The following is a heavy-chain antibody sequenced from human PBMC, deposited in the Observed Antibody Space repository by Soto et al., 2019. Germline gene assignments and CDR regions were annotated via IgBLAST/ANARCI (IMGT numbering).Heavy chain of an antibody. CDR3: AREPQGQSGSHLFDY. J-gene: IGHJ4*02. CDR2: IIPIFGTA. D-gene: IGHD1-26*01. Sequence: QVQLVQSGAEVKKPGSSVKVSCKASGGTFSSYAISWVRQAPGQGLEWMGGIIPIFGTANYAQKFQGRVTITADESTSTAYMELSSLTSEDTAVYYCAREPQGQSGSHLFDYWGQGTLVTVSS. CDR1: GGTFSSYA. V-gene: IGHV1-69*01.